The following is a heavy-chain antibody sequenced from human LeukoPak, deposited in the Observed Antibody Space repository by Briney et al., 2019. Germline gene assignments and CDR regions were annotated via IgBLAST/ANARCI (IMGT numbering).Heavy chain of an antibody. V-gene: IGHV3-21*04. CDR3: ARDATRGIAAHDYFDY. J-gene: IGHJ4*02. CDR2: ITRSSNYL. Sequence: PGGSLRLSCAASGFTFSSYSMIWVRRAPGKGLEWVASITRSSNYLYYADSLKGRFTISRDNAKNSLYLQMNSLRAEDTALYYCARDATRGIAAHDYFDYWGQGTLVTVSS. CDR1: GFTFSSYS. D-gene: IGHD6-13*01.